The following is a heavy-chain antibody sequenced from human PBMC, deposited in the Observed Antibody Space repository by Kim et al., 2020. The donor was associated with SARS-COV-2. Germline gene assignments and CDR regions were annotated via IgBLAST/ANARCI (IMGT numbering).Heavy chain of an antibody. Sequence: SETLSLTCTVSGGSISSSSYYWGWIRQPPGKGLEWIGSIYFSVSTYYNPSLKSRVTISVDTSKNQFSLKLRSVTAADTAVYYCARGIYFDWFIDSWGQG. CDR3: ARGIYFDWFIDS. D-gene: IGHD3-9*01. J-gene: IGHJ4*02. V-gene: IGHV4-39*07. CDR1: GGSISSSSYY. CDR2: IYFSVST.